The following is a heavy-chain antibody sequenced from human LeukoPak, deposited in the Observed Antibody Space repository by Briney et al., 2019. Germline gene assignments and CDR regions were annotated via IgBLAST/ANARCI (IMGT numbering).Heavy chain of an antibody. V-gene: IGHV2-5*01. CDR1: GFSLSTSGVG. Sequence: SGPTLVNPTQTLTLTCTFSGFSLSTSGVGVGWIRQPPVKALGWLALIYWNDDKRYSPSLKSRLTITKDTSKNQVVLTMTNMDPVDTATYYCAHSLFFPARPSIFDYWGQGTLVTVSS. J-gene: IGHJ4*02. D-gene: IGHD6-6*01. CDR2: IYWNDDK. CDR3: AHSLFFPARPSIFDY.